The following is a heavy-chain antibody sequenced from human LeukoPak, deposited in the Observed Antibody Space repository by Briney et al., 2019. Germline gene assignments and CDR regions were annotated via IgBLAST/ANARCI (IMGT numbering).Heavy chain of an antibody. CDR1: GFTVRSNY. J-gene: IGHJ4*02. V-gene: IGHV3-53*01. CDR3: VQSWGSGYPIDY. D-gene: IGHD3-22*01. Sequence: GGSLRLSCAASGFTVRSNYMSWVRKAPGKGLEWVSVIYSGGSTYYADSAKGRLTLSRDTSTKTPYLQMNSLRAEDTAVCYCVQSWGSGYPIDYWGQGTLVTVSS. CDR2: IYSGGST.